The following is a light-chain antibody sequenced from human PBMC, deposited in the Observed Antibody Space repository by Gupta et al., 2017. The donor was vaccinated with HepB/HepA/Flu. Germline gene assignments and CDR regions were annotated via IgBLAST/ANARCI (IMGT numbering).Light chain of an antibody. V-gene: IGKV3-20*01. Sequence: EIVLTQSPGPLSLSPGERATLSCRASQSVGTYLAWYQQKPGQAPRLLIFDASSRITGIPDRFIGSGSGTDFTLTISRLEPEDFAVYYCQQYGRSLFFGPGTKLHIK. J-gene: IGKJ3*01. CDR3: QQYGRSLF. CDR2: DAS. CDR1: QSVGTY.